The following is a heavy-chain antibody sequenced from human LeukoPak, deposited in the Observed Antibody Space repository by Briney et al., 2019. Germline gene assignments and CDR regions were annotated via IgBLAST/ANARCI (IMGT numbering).Heavy chain of an antibody. CDR1: GYSFTSYG. J-gene: IGHJ4*02. V-gene: IGHV1-18*01. CDR3: ARPAAAGAKKYYYFDY. Sequence: ASVKVSCKASGYSFTSYGISWVRQAPGQGLEWMGWISAYNGNTNYAQKLQGRVTMTTDTSTSTAYMELRSLRSDDTAVYYCARPAAAGAKKYYYFDYWGQGTLVTVSS. D-gene: IGHD6-13*01. CDR2: ISAYNGNT.